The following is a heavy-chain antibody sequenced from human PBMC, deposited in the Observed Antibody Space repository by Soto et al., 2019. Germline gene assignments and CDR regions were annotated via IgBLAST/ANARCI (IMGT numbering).Heavy chain of an antibody. J-gene: IGHJ6*02. CDR1: GFTVSSKY. V-gene: IGHV3-53*01. D-gene: IGHD3-10*01. Sequence: GGSLRLSCAASGFTVSSKYMTWVRQAPGKGLEWVSLIQSGGSTYYADSVKGRFTISRDNSKNTLYLQMNSLRAEDTAVYYCAREHIYYYGSGSYYSYGMDVWGQGTTVTVSS. CDR2: IQSGGST. CDR3: AREHIYYYGSGSYYSYGMDV.